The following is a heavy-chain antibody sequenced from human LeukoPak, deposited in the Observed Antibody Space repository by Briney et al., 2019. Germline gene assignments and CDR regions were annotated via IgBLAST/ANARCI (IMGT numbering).Heavy chain of an antibody. CDR2: IYHSGSA. Sequence: NPSGTLSLTCTVSGYSISSGYYWGWIRQPPGKGLEWIGNIYHSGSAYYNPSLKSRVTISVDTSKNQFSLKLSSVTAADTALYYCARGTHSSGWYPPDYWGQGTLVIVSS. CDR3: ARGTHSSGWYPPDY. CDR1: GYSISSGYY. D-gene: IGHD6-19*01. J-gene: IGHJ4*02. V-gene: IGHV4-38-2*02.